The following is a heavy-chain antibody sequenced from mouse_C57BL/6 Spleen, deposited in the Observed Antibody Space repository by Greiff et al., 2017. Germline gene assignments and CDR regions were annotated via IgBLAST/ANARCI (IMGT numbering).Heavy chain of an antibody. CDR1: GFTFSDYG. CDR2: ISSGSSTL. CDR3: ARDGYYFYYFDY. Sequence: EVHLVESGGGLVKPGGSLKLSCAASGFTFSDYGMHWVRQAPEKGLEWVAFISSGSSTLYYADTVKGRFTISRDNAKNTLFLQMTRLRSEDTAMYYCARDGYYFYYFDYWGQGTTLTVSS. D-gene: IGHD2-3*01. V-gene: IGHV5-17*01. J-gene: IGHJ2*01.